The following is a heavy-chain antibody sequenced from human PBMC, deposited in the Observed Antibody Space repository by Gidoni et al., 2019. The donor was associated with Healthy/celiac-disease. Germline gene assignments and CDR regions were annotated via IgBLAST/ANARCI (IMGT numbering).Heavy chain of an antibody. CDR2: INSEGSST. J-gene: IGHJ5*02. Sequence: EVQLVESGGGLVQPGGSLRLSCEASGFTFSRYWLHWVRQAPGKGLVWVSRINSEGSSTSYADSVKGRFTISRDNAKNTLYLQMNSLRAEDTAVYYCARDSGSSYYYDSSGNWFDPWGQGTLVTVSS. V-gene: IGHV3-74*01. CDR1: GFTFSRYW. D-gene: IGHD3-22*01. CDR3: ARDSGSSYYYDSSGNWFDP.